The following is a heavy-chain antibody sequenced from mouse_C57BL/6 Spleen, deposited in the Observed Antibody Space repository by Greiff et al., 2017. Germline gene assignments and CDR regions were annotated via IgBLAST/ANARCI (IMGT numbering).Heavy chain of an antibody. J-gene: IGHJ4*01. CDR1: GFSLTSYG. CDR3: AKEIYNGSREAKDY. V-gene: IGHV2-3*01. D-gene: IGHD1-1*01. Sequence: VQLQQSGPGLVAPSQSLSITCTVSGFSLTSYGVSWVRQPPGKGLEWLGVIWGDGSTNSHSALISRLSISKDNSKRQVFLKLNRLQTDDTATYYRAKEIYNGSREAKDYWGQGTSVTVSS. CDR2: IWGDGST.